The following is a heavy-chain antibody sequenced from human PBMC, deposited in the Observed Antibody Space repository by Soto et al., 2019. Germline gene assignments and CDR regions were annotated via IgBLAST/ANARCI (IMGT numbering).Heavy chain of an antibody. J-gene: IGHJ5*02. CDR2: IYYSGST. CDR3: ARMRGVAKTYIAAAPWFDP. D-gene: IGHD6-13*01. Sequence: PETLSLTCTVSGCSISSSSYYWGWIRQPPGKGLEWIGSIYYSGSTYYNPSLKSRVTISVDTSKNQFSLKLSSVTAADTAVYYCARMRGVAKTYIAAAPWFDPWGQGTLVTVSS. CDR1: GCSISSSSYY. V-gene: IGHV4-39*01.